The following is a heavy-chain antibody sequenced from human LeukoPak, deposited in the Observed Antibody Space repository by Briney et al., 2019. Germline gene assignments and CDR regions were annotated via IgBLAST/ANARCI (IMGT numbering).Heavy chain of an antibody. V-gene: IGHV6-1*01. D-gene: IGHD3-10*01. CDR1: GDTLSSNSVA. CDR2: TYYRSKWYN. Sequence: KASQTLSLTCALSGDTLSSNSVAWNWIRQYPSRGLEWLVRTYYRSKWYNEYAVSVKSRITINPDTSKNQFSLHLSSVTPEDTAVYYCARDPGAFDMWGQGTMVTVSS. CDR3: ARDPGAFDM. J-gene: IGHJ3*02.